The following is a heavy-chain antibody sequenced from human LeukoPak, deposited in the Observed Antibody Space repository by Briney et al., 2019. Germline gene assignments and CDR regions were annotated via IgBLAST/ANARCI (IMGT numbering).Heavy chain of an antibody. CDR3: VRGWGRSSCPYYLVV. CDR2: ITQDGSEK. CDR1: VLIFSIYC. J-gene: IGHJ6*03. Sequence: GGSLRLSCAASVLIFSIYCMSCVPQAPGKGREWVATITQDGSEKHHVDPVRGRFTNSRDNAKNSLYLLMNNLRVEDTAVYYCVRGWGRSSCPYYLVVWGEGTMVTVSS. D-gene: IGHD6-13*01. V-gene: IGHV3-7*01.